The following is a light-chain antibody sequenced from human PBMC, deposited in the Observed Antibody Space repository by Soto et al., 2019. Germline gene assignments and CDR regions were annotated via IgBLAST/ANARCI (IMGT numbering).Light chain of an antibody. CDR3: QQRSNWPIT. CDR2: DDS. V-gene: IGKV3-11*01. J-gene: IGKJ5*01. Sequence: EIVLTQSPSTLSLSPGERATLSCGASQNVRSYLAWYQQKTGQAPRILIYDDSNRATGIPARLSGSGSGTDLTLTISSLEPEDFAVYYCQQRSNWPITCGQGTRLEIK. CDR1: QNVRSY.